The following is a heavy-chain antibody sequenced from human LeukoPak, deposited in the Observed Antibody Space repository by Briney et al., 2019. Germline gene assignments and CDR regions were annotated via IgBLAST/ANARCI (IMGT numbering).Heavy chain of an antibody. V-gene: IGHV3-30*03. J-gene: IGHJ4*02. CDR2: ISYDGNYQ. D-gene: IGHD3-16*01. CDR1: GITFSSYG. Sequence: GRSLRLSCVVSGITFSSYGVHWVRQTPGKGLEWLAVISYDGNYQTYADSVRGRFTISRDNAKNTLYVQMNSLRAEDTAVYYCARALGDWGQGTLVTVSS. CDR3: ARALGD.